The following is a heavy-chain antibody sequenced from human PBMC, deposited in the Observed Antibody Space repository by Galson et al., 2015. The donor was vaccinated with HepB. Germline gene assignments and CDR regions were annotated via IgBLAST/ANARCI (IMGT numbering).Heavy chain of an antibody. CDR3: ARSMLIGGVIVPVFDY. CDR2: INPSGGST. CDR1: GYTFTSYY. D-gene: IGHD3-16*02. Sequence: SVKVSCKASGYTFTSYYMHWVRQAPGQGLEWMGIINPSGGSTSYAQKLQGRVTMTRDTSTSTVYMELSSLRSENTAVYYCARSMLIGGVIVPVFDYWGQGTLVTVSS. V-gene: IGHV1-46*04. J-gene: IGHJ4*02.